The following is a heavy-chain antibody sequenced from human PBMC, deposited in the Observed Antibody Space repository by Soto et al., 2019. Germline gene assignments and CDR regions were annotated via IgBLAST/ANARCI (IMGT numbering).Heavy chain of an antibody. CDR2: IYYSGST. D-gene: IGHD3-10*01. V-gene: IGHV4-39*01. CDR1: GGSISSSSYY. Sequence: QLQLQESGPGLVKPSETLSLTCTVSGGSISSSSYYWGWIRQPPGKGLEWIGSIYYSGSTYYNPSLKSRVTISVDTSKNQFSLKLSSVTAADTAVYYCANSFTMVRGVIIPQYNWFDPWGQGTLVTVSS. J-gene: IGHJ5*02. CDR3: ANSFTMVRGVIIPQYNWFDP.